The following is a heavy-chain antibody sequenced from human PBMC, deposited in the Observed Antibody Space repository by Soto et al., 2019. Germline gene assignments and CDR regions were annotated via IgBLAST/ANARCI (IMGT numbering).Heavy chain of an antibody. CDR2: INHSGST. V-gene: IGHV4-34*01. Sequence: SETLSLTCAVYGGSFSGYYWSWIRQPPGKGLEWIGEINHSGSTNYNPSLKSRVTISVDTSKNQFSLKLSSVTAADTAVYYCARVYGDYLPNFDYWGQGTLVTVSS. CDR3: ARVYGDYLPNFDY. CDR1: GGSFSGYY. D-gene: IGHD4-17*01. J-gene: IGHJ4*02.